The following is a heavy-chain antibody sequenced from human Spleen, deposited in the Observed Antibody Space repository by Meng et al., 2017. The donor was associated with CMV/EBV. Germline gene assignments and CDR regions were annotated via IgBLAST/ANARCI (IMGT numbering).Heavy chain of an antibody. D-gene: IGHD3-10*01. J-gene: IGHJ1*01. V-gene: IGHV3-30*02. CDR3: AKNRGGSFDF. CDR2: IQYNGRTT. Sequence: LSCAASGFNFRAYGWHWVRQAPGKGLEWVALIQYNGRTTYNEDSVRGRFTISRDNSKSTLNLQMDSLTSEDTAVYYCAKNRGGSFDFWGQGTLVTVSS. CDR1: GFNFRAYG.